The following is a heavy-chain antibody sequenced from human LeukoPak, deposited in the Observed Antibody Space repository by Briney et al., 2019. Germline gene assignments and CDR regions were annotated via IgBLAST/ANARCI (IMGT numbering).Heavy chain of an antibody. V-gene: IGHV3-48*01. D-gene: IGHD3-3*02. J-gene: IGHJ3*02. CDR2: ISSSSNTM. CDR3: ARRVALNAFDI. Sequence: GGPLRLSCAAPGFTFSSYAMHWVRQAPGKGLEWVSYISSSSNTMYYADSVKGRFTISRDNAKNSLYLQMNSLRAEDTAVYYCARRVALNAFDIWGQGTMVTVSS. CDR1: GFTFSSYA.